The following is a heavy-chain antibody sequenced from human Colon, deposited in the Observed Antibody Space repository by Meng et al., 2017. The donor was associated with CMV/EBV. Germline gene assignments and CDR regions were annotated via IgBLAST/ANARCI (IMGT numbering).Heavy chain of an antibody. V-gene: IGHV3-7*01. J-gene: IGHJ4*02. CDR3: MTPTGSSDY. D-gene: IGHD6-6*01. Sequence: GESLKISCAASGFTFSSHWMNWVRQAPGRGLEWLANIKQDGSEKNYVDSVKGRFIISRDNAQNSLYLQMNSLRVEDTAIYYCMTPTGSSDYWGQRTLVTVSS. CDR1: GFTFSSHW. CDR2: IKQDGSEK.